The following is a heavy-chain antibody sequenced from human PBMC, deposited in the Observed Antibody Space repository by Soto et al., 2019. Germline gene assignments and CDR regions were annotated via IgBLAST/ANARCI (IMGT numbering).Heavy chain of an antibody. D-gene: IGHD2-15*01. V-gene: IGHV4-34*01. J-gene: IGHJ4*02. CDR3: ASFDAALQNDY. Sequence: SETLSLTCAVYGGSFSGYYWSWIRQPPGKGLEWIGEINHSGSTNYNPSLKSRVTISVDTSKNQFSLKLSSVTAADTAVYYCASFDAALQNDYWGQGTLVTVSS. CDR2: INHSGST. CDR1: GGSFSGYY.